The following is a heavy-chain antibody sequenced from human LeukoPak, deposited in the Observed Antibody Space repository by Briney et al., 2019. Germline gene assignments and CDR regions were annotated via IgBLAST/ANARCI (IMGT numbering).Heavy chain of an antibody. Sequence: GESLKISCKGSGYSFNTYWIGWVRQMPGKGLEWMGIIYPGDSDTKYSPSFQGQVTISADKSISTAYLQWSSLKASDTAMYYCARSPHILAGENFDYWGQGTLVTVSS. V-gene: IGHV5-51*01. CDR3: ARSPHILAGENFDY. J-gene: IGHJ4*02. CDR2: IYPGDSDT. CDR1: GYSFNTYW. D-gene: IGHD3-9*01.